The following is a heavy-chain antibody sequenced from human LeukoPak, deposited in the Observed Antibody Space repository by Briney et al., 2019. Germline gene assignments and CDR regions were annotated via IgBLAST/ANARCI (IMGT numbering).Heavy chain of an antibody. D-gene: IGHD6-25*01. V-gene: IGHV4-30-2*01. CDR1: GGSISSGDYY. Sequence: PSETLSLTCTVSGGSISSGDYYWSWIRQPPGKGLEWIGYIYHSGSTYYNPSLKSRVTISVDRSKNQFSLKLSSVTAADTAVYYCARGGIAGSGYDAFDIWGQGTMVTVSS. CDR2: IYHSGST. J-gene: IGHJ3*02. CDR3: ARGGIAGSGYDAFDI.